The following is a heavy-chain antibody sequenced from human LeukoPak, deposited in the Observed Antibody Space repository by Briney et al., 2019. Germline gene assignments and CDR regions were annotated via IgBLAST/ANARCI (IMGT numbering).Heavy chain of an antibody. CDR3: ARDRPWVGGIDY. D-gene: IGHD1-26*01. CDR1: GGSISSGSYY. Sequence: SETLSLTCTVSGGSISSGSYYWSWIRQPAGKGLEWIGRIYTSGSTNYNPSLKSRVTISVDTSKNQFSLKLSSVTAADTAVYYCARDRPWVGGIDYWGQGTLVTVSS. J-gene: IGHJ4*02. V-gene: IGHV4-61*02. CDR2: IYTSGST.